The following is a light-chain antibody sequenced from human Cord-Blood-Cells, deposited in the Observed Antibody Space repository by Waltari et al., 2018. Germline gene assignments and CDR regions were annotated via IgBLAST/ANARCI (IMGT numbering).Light chain of an antibody. CDR3: QQSYSTPIT. CDR2: AAS. CDR1: QSISSY. Sequence: DIQMTQSPSSLSASVGDRVTITCRASQSISSYLNWYQQKPGKAPKLLIYAASSLQSGVPSRFSGSGAGTDCTLTISSLQPEDFATYYWQQSYSTPITFGQGTRLESK. V-gene: IGKV1-39*01. J-gene: IGKJ5*01.